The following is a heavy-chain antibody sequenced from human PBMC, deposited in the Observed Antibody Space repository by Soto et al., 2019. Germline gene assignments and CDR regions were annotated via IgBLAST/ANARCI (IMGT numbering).Heavy chain of an antibody. CDR2: INPATGAA. CDR1: GYPVTAYY. D-gene: IGHD3-3*01. CDR3: ARGGGVGVAGSAAFDM. V-gene: IGHV1-2*02. Sequence: QLHLVQSGAVVKKPGASVTVSCSASGYPVTAYYMHWVRQAPGRGLEWMGGINPATGAAKYTQTFQGRVTLTRDTSPRTVFRELRGLTSEDTAGFYCARGGGVGVAGSAAFDMWGQGTLVTVSS. J-gene: IGHJ3*02.